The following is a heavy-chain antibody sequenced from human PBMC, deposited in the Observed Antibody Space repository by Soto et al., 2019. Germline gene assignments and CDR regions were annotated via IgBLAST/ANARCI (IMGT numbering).Heavy chain of an antibody. D-gene: IGHD2-15*01. V-gene: IGHV1-69*13. CDR2: IIPIFGTA. CDR1: GGTFSSYA. Sequence: SVKVSCKASGGTFSSYAISWVRQAPGQGLEWMGGIIPIFGTANYAQKFQGRVTITADESTSTAYMELSSLRSEDTAVYYCARSSAGGLANIVVVVAATLLWSGGMDVWGQGTTVTVSS. CDR3: ARSSAGGLANIVVVVAATLLWSGGMDV. J-gene: IGHJ6*02.